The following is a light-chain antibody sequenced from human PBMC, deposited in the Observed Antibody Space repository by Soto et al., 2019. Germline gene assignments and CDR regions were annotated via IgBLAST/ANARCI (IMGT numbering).Light chain of an antibody. CDR3: QHYNSYPWT. J-gene: IGKJ1*01. V-gene: IGKV3-15*01. CDR2: GAS. Sequence: EIVMTQSPATLSVSPGERATLSCRASQSVSSNLAWYQQKPGQAPRLLIYGASTRATGIPARFSGSGSGTEFTLTISSLQPGDFATYYCQHYNSYPWTFGQGTKVDIK. CDR1: QSVSSN.